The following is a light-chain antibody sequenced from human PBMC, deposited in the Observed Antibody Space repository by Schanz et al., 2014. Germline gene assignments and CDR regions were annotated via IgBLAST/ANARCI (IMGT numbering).Light chain of an antibody. Sequence: EIVLTQSPGTLSLSPGERATLSCRASQSVSSSYLAWYQQKPGQAPRLLISGATSRATDIPDRFSGSGSGTDFTLSISRLEPEDFAVYYCQQYHNRYTFGQGTKLEIK. CDR1: QSVSSSY. CDR3: QQYHNRYT. CDR2: GAT. V-gene: IGKV3-20*01. J-gene: IGKJ2*01.